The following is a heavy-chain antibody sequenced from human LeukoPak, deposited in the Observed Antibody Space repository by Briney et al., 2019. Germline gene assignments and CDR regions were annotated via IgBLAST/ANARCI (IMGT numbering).Heavy chain of an antibody. Sequence: GGSLRLSCEASGISLSNYWLTGVRQAPGKGLEGVANIRQDGKEIFYVDSAKGRFTISRDDAKNSVYLEMSGLRVEDTGMYYCAIEGDFWTRFPGWIGPWGQGTQVTVSS. CDR3: AIEGDFWTRFPGWIGP. CDR1: GISLSNYW. V-gene: IGHV3-7*03. CDR2: IRQDGKEI. J-gene: IGHJ5*02. D-gene: IGHD3/OR15-3a*01.